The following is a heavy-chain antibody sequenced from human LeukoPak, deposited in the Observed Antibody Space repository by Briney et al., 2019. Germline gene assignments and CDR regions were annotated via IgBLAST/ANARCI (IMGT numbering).Heavy chain of an antibody. Sequence: GASVKVSCKASGYTFTGYYMHWVRQAPGQGLEWMGWINPNSGGTNYAQKFQGRVTMTRDTSISTAYMELSRLRSDDTAVYYCARDPENYDFWSGFRGSSHMDVWGKGTTVTVSS. CDR2: INPNSGGT. CDR3: ARDPENYDFWSGFRGSSHMDV. CDR1: GYTFTGYY. V-gene: IGHV1-2*02. J-gene: IGHJ6*03. D-gene: IGHD3-3*01.